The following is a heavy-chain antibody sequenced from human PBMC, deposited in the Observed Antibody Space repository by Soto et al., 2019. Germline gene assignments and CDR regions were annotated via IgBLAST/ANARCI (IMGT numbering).Heavy chain of an antibody. CDR2: IIPLFASA. Sequence: QVHLVQSGTEVKKPGSSVKVSCKTSGDTFSNQAISWVRQAPGQGLEWMGGIIPLFASASYAERSHARVTITADKFSNTAYLDLRSLTSEDTAIYYCAASTFQSGVIGYFQLDHWGQGTLVTVSS. CDR3: AASTFQSGVIGYFQLDH. V-gene: IGHV1-69*06. CDR1: GDTFSNQA. D-gene: IGHD3-22*01. J-gene: IGHJ4*02.